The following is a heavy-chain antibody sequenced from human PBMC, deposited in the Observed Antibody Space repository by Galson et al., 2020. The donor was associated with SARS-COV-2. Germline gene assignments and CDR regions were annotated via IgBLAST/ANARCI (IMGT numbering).Heavy chain of an antibody. CDR1: GFTFSSYS. V-gene: IGHV3-21*01. Sequence: GGSLRLSCAASGFTFSSYSMNWVRQAPGKGLEWVSSISSSSSYIYYADSVKGRFTISRDNAKNSLYLQMNSLRAEDTAVYYCARGYSSGWGHDAFDIWGQGTMVTVSS. D-gene: IGHD6-19*01. CDR3: ARGYSSGWGHDAFDI. CDR2: ISSSSSYI. J-gene: IGHJ3*02.